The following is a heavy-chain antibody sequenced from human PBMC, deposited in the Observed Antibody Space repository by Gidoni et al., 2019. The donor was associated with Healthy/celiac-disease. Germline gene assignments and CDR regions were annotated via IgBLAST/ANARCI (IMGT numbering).Heavy chain of an antibody. CDR3: ARVSRAAAGTGPPNDY. CDR1: GYTFTSYY. Sequence: QVQLVQSGAEVKKPGASVKVSCKASGYTFTSYYMHWVRQAPGQGLEWMGIINPSGGSTSYAQKFQGRVTMTRDTSTSTVYMELSSLRSEDTAVYYCARVSRAAAGTGPPNDYWGQGTLVTVSS. V-gene: IGHV1-46*01. CDR2: INPSGGST. D-gene: IGHD6-13*01. J-gene: IGHJ4*02.